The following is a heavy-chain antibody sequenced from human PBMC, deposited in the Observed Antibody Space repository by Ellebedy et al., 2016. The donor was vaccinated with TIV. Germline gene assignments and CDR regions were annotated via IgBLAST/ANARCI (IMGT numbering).Heavy chain of an antibody. Sequence: ASVKVSCKASGYTFIANYIHWVRQAPGQGLEWMGWISPDSGGTNFAQKFQGRVTMSRDTSINTAYMALRRLESADTAVYYCSRVRRGSSGMDVWGQGTTVTVSS. CDR3: SRVRRGSSGMDV. CDR1: GYTFIANY. D-gene: IGHD6-13*01. CDR2: ISPDSGGT. J-gene: IGHJ6*02. V-gene: IGHV1-2*02.